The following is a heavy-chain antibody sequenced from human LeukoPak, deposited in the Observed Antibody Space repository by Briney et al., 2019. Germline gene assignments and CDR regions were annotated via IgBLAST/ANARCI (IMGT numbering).Heavy chain of an antibody. Sequence: GGSLRLSCAVSRFAFSNYGMSWVRQAPGKGLEWVSAISGSGGSTYYADSVKGRFTIPRDNSKNTLYLQMNSLRAENTALYYCAKSSYYDTSGSYREYYFDYWGQGALVTVSS. CDR3: AKSSYYDTSGSYREYYFDY. CDR2: ISGSGGST. V-gene: IGHV3-23*01. J-gene: IGHJ4*02. D-gene: IGHD3-22*01. CDR1: RFAFSNYG.